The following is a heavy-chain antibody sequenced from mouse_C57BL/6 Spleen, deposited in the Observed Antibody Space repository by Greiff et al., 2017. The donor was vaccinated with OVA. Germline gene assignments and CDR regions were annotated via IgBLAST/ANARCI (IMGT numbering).Heavy chain of an antibody. J-gene: IGHJ2*01. Sequence: QVQLKQSGPELVKPGASVKISCKASGYAFSSSWMNWVKQRPGQGLEWIGRIYPGDGDTNYNGKFKGKATLTADKSSSTAYMQLSSLTSEDSAVYFCARWHYGSSPRAMDYWGQGTTLTVSS. CDR1: GYAFSSSW. D-gene: IGHD1-1*01. V-gene: IGHV1-82*01. CDR2: IYPGDGDT. CDR3: ARWHYGSSPRAMDY.